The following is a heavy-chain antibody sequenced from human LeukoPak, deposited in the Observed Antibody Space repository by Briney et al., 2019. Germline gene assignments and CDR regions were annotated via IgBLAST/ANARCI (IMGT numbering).Heavy chain of an antibody. V-gene: IGHV4-59*08. Sequence: PSETLSLTCTVSGGSISSYYWSWIRQPPGKGLEWIGYIYYSGSTNYNPSLKSRVTISVDTSKNQFSLKLSSVTAADTAVYYCARAVIGSSYPFSYYYYYMDVWGKGTTVTVSS. CDR2: IYYSGST. CDR1: GGSISSYY. D-gene: IGHD6-6*01. J-gene: IGHJ6*03. CDR3: ARAVIGSSYPFSYYYYYMDV.